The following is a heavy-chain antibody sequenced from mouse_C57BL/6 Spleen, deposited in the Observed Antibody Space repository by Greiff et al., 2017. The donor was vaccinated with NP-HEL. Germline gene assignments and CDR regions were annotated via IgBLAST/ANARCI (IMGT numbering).Heavy chain of an antibody. V-gene: IGHV2-2*01. CDR3: AGYYGSSHWYFDV. D-gene: IGHD1-1*01. Sequence: QVQLQQSGPGLVQPSQSLSITCTVSGFSLTSYGVHWVRQSPGKGLEWLGVIWSGGSTDYNAAFISRLSISKDNSKSQVFFKMNSLQADDTAIYYCAGYYGSSHWYFDVWGTGTTVTVSS. J-gene: IGHJ1*03. CDR1: GFSLTSYG. CDR2: IWSGGST.